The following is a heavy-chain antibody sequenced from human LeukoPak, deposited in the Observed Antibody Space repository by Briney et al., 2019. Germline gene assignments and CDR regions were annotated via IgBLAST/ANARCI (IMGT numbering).Heavy chain of an antibody. D-gene: IGHD5-12*01. Sequence: PGGSLRLSCAASGFTFSTYWMSWVRQAPGKGLEWVANIKEDGSAEYYVDSVKGRFTISRDNAKKSLFLQMSSLRAEDTAVYYCARDASGYDSWGQGTLVTVSS. CDR3: ARDASGYDS. V-gene: IGHV3-7*01. CDR1: GFTFSTYW. CDR2: IKEDGSAE. J-gene: IGHJ5*02.